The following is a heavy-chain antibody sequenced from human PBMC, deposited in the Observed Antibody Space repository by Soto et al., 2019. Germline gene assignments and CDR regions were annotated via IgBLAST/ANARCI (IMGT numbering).Heavy chain of an antibody. V-gene: IGHV4-30-2*01. J-gene: IGHJ6*02. CDR1: GASVTGGGFS. Sequence: QLQLQESGSGLVKPSQTLSLTCAVSGASVTGGGFSWTWIRQPPGKGLEWIGYIYHSGGTYYYPPLRSRVTVSIERSKNQLSLKLSSVPAADTAVYYCARFPFSEIYAMDVWGQGNTVSVSS. CDR3: ARFPFSEIYAMDV. CDR2: IYHSGGT.